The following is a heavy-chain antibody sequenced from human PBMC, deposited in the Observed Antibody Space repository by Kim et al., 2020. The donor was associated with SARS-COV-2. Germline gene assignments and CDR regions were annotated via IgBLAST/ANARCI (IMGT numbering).Heavy chain of an antibody. CDR3: ARVWGNRYGMDV. V-gene: IGHV3-21*01. CDR2: ISSSSSYI. D-gene: IGHD1-20*01. J-gene: IGHJ6*02. Sequence: GGSLRLSCAASGFTFSSYSMNWVRQAPGKGLEWVSSISSSSSYIYYADSVKGRFTISRDNAKNSLYLQMNSLRAEDTAVYYCARVWGNRYGMDVWGQGTTVTVSS. CDR1: GFTFSSYS.